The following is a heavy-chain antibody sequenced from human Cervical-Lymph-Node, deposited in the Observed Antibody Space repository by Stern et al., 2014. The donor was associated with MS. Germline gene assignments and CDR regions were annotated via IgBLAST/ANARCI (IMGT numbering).Heavy chain of an antibody. CDR3: ARYFVDTAMITRSDYLDS. J-gene: IGHJ4*02. V-gene: IGHV7-4-1*02. Sequence: QEQLVESGSELKEPGASVKGSCKASGYTLTNYPMNWVRQAPGQGLEWMGWINTHTRKSTYAQGFTGRLVFSLDTSGTPAYLPISSLKADDTAVYYCARYFVDTAMITRSDYLDSWGQGTLVTVSS. CDR2: INTHTRKS. D-gene: IGHD5-18*01. CDR1: GYTLTNYP.